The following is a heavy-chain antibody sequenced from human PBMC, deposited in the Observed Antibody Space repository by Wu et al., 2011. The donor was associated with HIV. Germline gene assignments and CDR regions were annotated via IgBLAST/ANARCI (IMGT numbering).Heavy chain of an antibody. CDR3: ARDLSGRYFDY. CDR2: ISTYNGNT. CDR1: GYTFTNYG. Sequence: QVQLVQSGAEVKKPGASVKVSCKTSGYTFTNYGITWVRQAPGQGLEWMGWISTYNGNTNYAQKLQGRGTMTTDTSTSTAYMELRSLRSDDTAVYYCARDLSGRYFDYWGQGTLVTVSS. V-gene: IGHV1-18*01. J-gene: IGHJ4*02. D-gene: IGHD1-26*01.